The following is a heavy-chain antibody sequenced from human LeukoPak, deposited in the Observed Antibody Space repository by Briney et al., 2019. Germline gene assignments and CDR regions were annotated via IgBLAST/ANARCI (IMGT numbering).Heavy chain of an antibody. CDR3: ARDVHSSGWYGNDY. CDR1: GGSISSHY. V-gene: IGHV4-4*07. J-gene: IGHJ4*02. Sequence: SETLSLTCTVSGGSISSHYWSWIRQPAGKGLEWIGRIYTSGSTNYNPSLKSRVTMSVDTSKNQFSLKLSSVTAADTAVYYCARDVHSSGWYGNDYWGQGTLVTVSS. D-gene: IGHD6-19*01. CDR2: IYTSGST.